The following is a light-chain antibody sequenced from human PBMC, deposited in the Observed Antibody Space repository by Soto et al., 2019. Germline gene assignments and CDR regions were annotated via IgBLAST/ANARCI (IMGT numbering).Light chain of an antibody. CDR1: QSLNND. J-gene: IGKJ1*01. CDR2: DAS. CDR3: QQYHRSSIT. Sequence: DIQMTQSPSTLSASVGDRVTITCRASQSLNNDLAWYQQKPGKAPNLLIYDASTLERGVPSRFSGTGSGTEFTLAINSLQPDDFATYCCQQYHRSSITFGQGTKVDIK. V-gene: IGKV1-5*01.